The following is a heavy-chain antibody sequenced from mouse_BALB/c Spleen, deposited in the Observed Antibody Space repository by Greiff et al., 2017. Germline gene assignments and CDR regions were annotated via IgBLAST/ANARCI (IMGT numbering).Heavy chain of an antibody. Sequence: QVQLQQPGAELVMPGASVKMSCKASGYTFTDYWMHWVKQRPGQGLEWIGAIDTSDSYTSYNQKFKGKATLTVDESSSTAYMQLSSLTSEDSAVYYCARSWDGYWGQGTTLTVSS. CDR3: ARSWDGY. J-gene: IGHJ2*01. CDR2: IDTSDSYT. CDR1: GYTFTDYW. V-gene: IGHV1-69*01. D-gene: IGHD4-1*01.